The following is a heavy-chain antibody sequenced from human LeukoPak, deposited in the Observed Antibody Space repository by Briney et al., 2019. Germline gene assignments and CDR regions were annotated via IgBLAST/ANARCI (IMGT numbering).Heavy chain of an antibody. Sequence: GGSLRLSCVGSGFTFNNYWMTWVRQAPGQGLEWVSVIYSGGSTYYADSVKGRFTISRHNSKNTLYLQMNSLRAEDTAVYYCARDRGIAAAGTLGWFDPWGQGTLVTVSS. CDR1: GFTFNNYW. D-gene: IGHD6-13*01. J-gene: IGHJ5*02. V-gene: IGHV3-53*04. CDR3: ARDRGIAAAGTLGWFDP. CDR2: IYSGGST.